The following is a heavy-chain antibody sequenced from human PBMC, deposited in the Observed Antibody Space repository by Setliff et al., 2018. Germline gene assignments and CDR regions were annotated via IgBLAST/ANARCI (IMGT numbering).Heavy chain of an antibody. V-gene: IGHV1-46*01. CDR3: ARAGLAAAGRKGVFDH. D-gene: IGHD6-25*01. J-gene: IGHJ4*02. Sequence: ASVKVSCKASGYIFAGYYMHWVRQTPGQGLEWMGIINPGGLTSSSTQKFEGRVTMTRDTSTSTVYMELNSLTSDDTAVYYCARAGLAAAGRKGVFDHWGQGTLVTVSS. CDR1: GYIFAGYY. CDR2: INPGGLTS.